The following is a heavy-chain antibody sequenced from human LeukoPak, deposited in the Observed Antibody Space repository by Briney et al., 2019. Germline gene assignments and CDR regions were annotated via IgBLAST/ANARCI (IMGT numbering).Heavy chain of an antibody. J-gene: IGHJ6*02. V-gene: IGHV3-7*03. CDR2: INHNGNVN. CDR3: ARGGGLNV. D-gene: IGHD3-16*01. Sequence: GGSLRLSCAASGFTFSSYWMNWARQAPGKGLEWVASINHNGNVNYYVDSVKGRFTISRDNAKNSLYLQMSNLRAGDTAVYFCARGGGLNVWGQGATVTVSS. CDR1: GFTFSSYW.